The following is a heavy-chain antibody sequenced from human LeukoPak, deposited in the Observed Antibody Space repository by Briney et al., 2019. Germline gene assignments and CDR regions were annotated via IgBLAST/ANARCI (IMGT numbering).Heavy chain of an antibody. CDR2: IKQDGSEK. CDR1: GFTHSRLW. D-gene: IGHD5-12*01. J-gene: IGHJ4*02. CDR3: ARDGTYTDYDPDFDI. V-gene: IGHV3-7*04. Sequence: GGSLRLSCAASGFTHSRLWMSWVRQAPGKGLEWVANIKQDGSEKYYVDSVKGRFTISRDNAKNSLYLQMNSLRAEDTAVFYCARDGTYTDYDPDFDIWGQGTLVTVSS.